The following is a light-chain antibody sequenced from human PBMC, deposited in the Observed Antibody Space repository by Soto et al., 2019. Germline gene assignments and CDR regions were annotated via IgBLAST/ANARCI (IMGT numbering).Light chain of an antibody. V-gene: IGKV1-5*03. Sequence: IKMNQSPSTLSASVGDRVTITCLASQSISIWLAWFQQKPGKAPKLLIYKASNLEDGVPTRFSGSGSGTEFTLTISSLQPDDFATYYCQQYDSYSWTFGQGTKV. CDR3: QQYDSYSWT. CDR1: QSISIW. CDR2: KAS. J-gene: IGKJ1*01.